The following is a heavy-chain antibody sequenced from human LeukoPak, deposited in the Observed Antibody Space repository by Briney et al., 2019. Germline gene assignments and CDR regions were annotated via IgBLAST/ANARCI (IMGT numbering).Heavy chain of an antibody. D-gene: IGHD2-8*02. CDR2: ISSSGSSI. Sequence: GGSLRLSCAASGFSFSSYAMNWVRQAPGKGLQWASYISSSGSSIYYAASVKGRFTISRDNAKNSLYLQMNSLRVEDTAVYYCASLVLAANGNWYDPWGQGTLVIVSS. CDR3: ASLVLAANGNWYDP. V-gene: IGHV3-48*03. J-gene: IGHJ5*02. CDR1: GFSFSSYA.